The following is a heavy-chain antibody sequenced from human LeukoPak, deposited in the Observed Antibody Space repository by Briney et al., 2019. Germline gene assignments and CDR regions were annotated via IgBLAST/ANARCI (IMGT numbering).Heavy chain of an antibody. V-gene: IGHV3-9*01. D-gene: IGHD6-19*01. CDR2: ISWNSGNS. Sequence: GRSLRLSCGASGFTFDDYGMHWVRRPTGKGLEWVSGISWNSGNSGYADSVKGRFTISRDNAKNSLYLQIDSLREEDTAFYYCAKVYGYNSGWYDYWGQGTLVTVSS. CDR1: GFTFDDYG. CDR3: AKVYGYNSGWYDY. J-gene: IGHJ4*02.